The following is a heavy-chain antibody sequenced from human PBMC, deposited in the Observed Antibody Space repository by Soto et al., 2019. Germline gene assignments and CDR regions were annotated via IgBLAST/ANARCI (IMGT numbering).Heavy chain of an antibody. Sequence: PSETLSLTCAVYGGSFSGYYWSWIRQPPGKGLEWIGEINHSGSTNYNPSLKSRVTISVDTSKNQFSLELSSVTAGDRAVYCCGSRYRSSTSCYAFSYRTESGFDYWGEGTLVTVAS. CDR2: INHSGST. CDR1: GGSFSGYY. D-gene: IGHD2-2*01. CDR3: GSRYRSSTSCYAFSYRTESGFDY. J-gene: IGHJ4*02. V-gene: IGHV4-34*01.